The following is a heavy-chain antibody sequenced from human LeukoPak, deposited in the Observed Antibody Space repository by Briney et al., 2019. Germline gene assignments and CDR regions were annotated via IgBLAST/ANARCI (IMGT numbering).Heavy chain of an antibody. CDR3: AKGPRQTIVVVSYYFDY. CDR2: ISGSGGST. Sequence: GGSLRLSCAASGFTFSSYAMSWVRQAPGKGLEWVSAISGSGGSTYYADSVKGRFTISRDNSKNTLYLQMNSLRAEDTVVYYCAKGPRQTIVVVSYYFDYWGQGTLVTVSS. CDR1: GFTFSSYA. D-gene: IGHD2-2*01. V-gene: IGHV3-23*01. J-gene: IGHJ4*02.